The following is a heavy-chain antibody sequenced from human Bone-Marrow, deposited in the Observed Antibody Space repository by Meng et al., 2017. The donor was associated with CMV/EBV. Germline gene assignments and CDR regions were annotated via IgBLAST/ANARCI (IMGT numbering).Heavy chain of an antibody. D-gene: IGHD2-2*02. CDR2: MNPNSGNT. CDR1: GGTFSSYD. V-gene: IGHV1-8*03. J-gene: IGHJ6*02. CDR3: ARVRNTDGMDV. Sequence: ASVKVSCKASGGTFSSYDINWVRQATGQGLEWMGWMNPNSGNTGYAQKFQGRVTITRNTSISTAYMELSSLRSEDTAVYYCARVRNTDGMDVWGQGTTVTVSS.